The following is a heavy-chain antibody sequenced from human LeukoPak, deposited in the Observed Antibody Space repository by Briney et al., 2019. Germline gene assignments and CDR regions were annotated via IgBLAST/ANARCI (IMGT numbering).Heavy chain of an antibody. CDR1: GGSFSGYY. J-gene: IGHJ4*02. V-gene: IGHV4-34*01. CDR3: ARVGALGGHDF. Sequence: SETLSLTCAVYGGSFSGYYWSWIRQPPGKGLEWIGEINHSGSTNYNPSLKSRVTISVDTSKNQFSLKLNSVTAADTAVYYCARVGALGGHDFWGQGSLVTVSS. CDR2: INHSGST. D-gene: IGHD1-26*01.